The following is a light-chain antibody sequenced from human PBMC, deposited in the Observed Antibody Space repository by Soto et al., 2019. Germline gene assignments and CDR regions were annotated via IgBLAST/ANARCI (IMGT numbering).Light chain of an antibody. CDR3: QTWGTGITA. Sequence: QSVLPQSPSASASLGASVNLTCTLTSGRSTYPIAWHQQRPQKGPRFLLKFNSDGSHTKGDGIPDRFSGSSSGAERYLTIANLQSEDEADYFCQTWGTGITAFGTATKLTVL. CDR1: SGRSTYP. CDR2: FNSDGSH. J-gene: IGLJ1*01. V-gene: IGLV4-69*01.